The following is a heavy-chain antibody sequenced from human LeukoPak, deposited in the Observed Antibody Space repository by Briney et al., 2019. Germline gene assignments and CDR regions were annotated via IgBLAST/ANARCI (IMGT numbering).Heavy chain of an antibody. CDR2: INHSGST. CDR1: GGSSRGYY. J-gene: IGHJ4*02. Sequence: PSESLSLTSAVYGGSSRGYYWSWIRQPPGKGLEWIGEINHSGSTNYNPSLKSRVTISVDTSKNQFSLKLSSVTSADTAVYYCARAHIGNYYDSSGYYLRAYYFDYCGQGTLVTVSS. D-gene: IGHD3-22*01. V-gene: IGHV4-34*01. CDR3: ARAHIGNYYDSSGYYLRAYYFDY.